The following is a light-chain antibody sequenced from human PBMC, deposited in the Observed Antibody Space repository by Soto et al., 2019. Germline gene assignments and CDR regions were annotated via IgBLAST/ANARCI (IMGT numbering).Light chain of an antibody. CDR1: QSVRNN. CDR2: GAS. Sequence: EIVLTQSPATLSLSPGERATLSCRASQSVRNNLAWYQQKPGQAPRLLIYGASTRATGIPARFSGSGSGTEFTLTISGLQSEDFAVYYCQQYNNWPLTFGQGTKVDIK. V-gene: IGKV3-15*01. J-gene: IGKJ1*01. CDR3: QQYNNWPLT.